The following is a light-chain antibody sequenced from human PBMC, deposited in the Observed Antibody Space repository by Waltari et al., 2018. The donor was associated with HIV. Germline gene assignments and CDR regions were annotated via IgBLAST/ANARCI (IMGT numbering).Light chain of an antibody. CDR3: QQYGSSRA. V-gene: IGKV3-20*01. Sequence: EIVLTQSPGTLSLSPGERATLSCRARQSVSSSYLAWYQQKPGQAPRLLIDGASSRATGIPDRFSGSGSGTDFTLTISRLEPEDFAVDYCQQYGSSRAFGQGTRLEIK. CDR1: QSVSSSY. CDR2: GAS. J-gene: IGKJ5*01.